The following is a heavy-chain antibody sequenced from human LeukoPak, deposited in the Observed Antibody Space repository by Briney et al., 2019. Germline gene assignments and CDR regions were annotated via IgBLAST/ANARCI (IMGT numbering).Heavy chain of an antibody. CDR3: AKGLGTSGYHDY. CDR1: GFPFSNYA. D-gene: IGHD3-22*01. J-gene: IGHJ4*02. CDR2: IGDSGDRT. V-gene: IGHV3-23*01. Sequence: PGGSLRLSCAASGFPFSNYAMTWVRQAPGKGLERVSGIGDSGDRTYYVDSVKGRFTISRDNSKNMLYLQMNSLRVEDTALYYCAKGLGTSGYHDYWGREPWSPSPQ.